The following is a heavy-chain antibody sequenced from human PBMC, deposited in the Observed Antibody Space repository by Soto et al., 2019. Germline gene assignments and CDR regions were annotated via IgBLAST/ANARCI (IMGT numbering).Heavy chain of an antibody. J-gene: IGHJ6*02. CDR2: IYYSGST. Sequence: QVQLQASGPGLVKPSQTLSLTCTVSGGSISSGTYYWSWIRQHPGKGLEWIGYIYYSGSTYYNPSLKSRVTISVDTSKNQFSLKLNSVTAADTAVYYCARDYPSGQYYYGMDVWGQGTTVTVSS. V-gene: IGHV4-31*03. CDR3: ARDYPSGQYYYGMDV. CDR1: GGSISSGTYY.